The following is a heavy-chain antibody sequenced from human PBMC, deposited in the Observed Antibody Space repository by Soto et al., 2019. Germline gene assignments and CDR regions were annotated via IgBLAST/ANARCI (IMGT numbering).Heavy chain of an antibody. CDR1: GGTFSTYA. Sequence: LVKVSCKASGGTFSTYAISWVRQAPGQGLEWMGEIIPIFATANYAQKFQGRVTITADESTSTAYMELSSLRSEDTAVYYCARQFDSDTSGYYYAYWGQGTLVTVSS. V-gene: IGHV1-69*13. CDR3: ARQFDSDTSGYYYAY. CDR2: IIPIFATA. D-gene: IGHD3-22*01. J-gene: IGHJ4*02.